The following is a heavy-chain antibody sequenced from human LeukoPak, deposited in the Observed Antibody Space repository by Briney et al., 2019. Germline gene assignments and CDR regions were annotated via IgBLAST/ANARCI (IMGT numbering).Heavy chain of an antibody. CDR1: GGSISSGSYY. CDR3: ARVTQTYYDISTGYYTGYYYYMDV. D-gene: IGHD3-9*01. J-gene: IGHJ6*03. CDR2: IYTSGST. V-gene: IGHV4-61*02. Sequence: SETLSLTCTVSGGSISSGSYYWSWIRQPAGKGLEWIGRIYTSGSTNYNPSLKSRVTISVDTSKNQFSLKLSSVTAADTAVYYCARVTQTYYDISTGYYTGYYYYMDVWGKGTTVTVSS.